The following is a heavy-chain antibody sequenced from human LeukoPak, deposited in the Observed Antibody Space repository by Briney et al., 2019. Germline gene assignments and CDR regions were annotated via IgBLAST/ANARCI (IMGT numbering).Heavy chain of an antibody. J-gene: IGHJ4*02. D-gene: IGHD3-16*01. CDR2: VTTSRSAR. CDR3: ARANRNLGY. V-gene: IGHV3-21*01. Sequence: PGGSLRLSCEASGFTFSTYSVNWVRQAPGKGLEWVSSVTTSRSARYYADSVKGRFTVSRDNAKNSLYLQMNSLRAEDTAVYYCARANRNLGYWGQGTLVTVSS. CDR1: GFTFSTYS.